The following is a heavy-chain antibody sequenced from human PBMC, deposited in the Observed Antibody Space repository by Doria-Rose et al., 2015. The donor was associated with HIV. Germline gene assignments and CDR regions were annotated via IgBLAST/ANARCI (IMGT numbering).Heavy chain of an antibody. CDR2: MFSDDER. V-gene: IGHV2-26*01. CDR1: GVSLSSPGMG. Sequence: QVTLKESGPVLVKPTETLTLTCTVSGVSLSSPGMGVSWIRQPPGKALEWLANMFSDDERSYKTSLKSRLTISRDTSKSQVVLTMTDMDPVDTATYYCARIKSSRWYHKYYFDFWGQETLVIVSA. CDR3: ARIKSSRWYHKYYFDF. J-gene: IGHJ4*02. D-gene: IGHD6-13*01.